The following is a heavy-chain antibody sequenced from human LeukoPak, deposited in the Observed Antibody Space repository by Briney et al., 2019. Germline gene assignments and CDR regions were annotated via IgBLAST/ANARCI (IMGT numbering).Heavy chain of an antibody. CDR3: ARGWSGYDFRDYFDY. J-gene: IGHJ4*02. CDR1: GGFFSGYY. Sequence: SETLSLTCAVYGGFFSGYYWSWIRQPPGKGLEWIGEINHSGSTNYNPSLESRVTISVDTSKNQFSLKLSSVTAADTAVYYCARGWSGYDFRDYFDYWGQGTLVTVSS. D-gene: IGHD3-3*01. V-gene: IGHV4-34*01. CDR2: INHSGST.